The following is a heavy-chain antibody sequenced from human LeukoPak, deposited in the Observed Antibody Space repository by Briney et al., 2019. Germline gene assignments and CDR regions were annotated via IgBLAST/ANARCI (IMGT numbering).Heavy chain of an antibody. CDR1: GFTFSSYSMN. CDR3: ARGKLWYYYDSSGYFYFDY. V-gene: IGHV4-39*01. J-gene: IGHJ4*02. CDR2: IYYSGST. Sequence: PGGSLRLSCAASGFTFSSYSMNWVRQPPGKGLEWIGSIYYSGSTYYNPSLKSRVTVSVDTPRNQFSLRLNSVTAADTAVYYCARGKLWYYYDSSGYFYFDYWGQGTLVTVSS. D-gene: IGHD3-22*01.